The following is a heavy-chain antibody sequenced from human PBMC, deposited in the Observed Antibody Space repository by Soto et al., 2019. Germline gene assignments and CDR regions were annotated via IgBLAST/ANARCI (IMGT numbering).Heavy chain of an antibody. CDR3: ASKSLGYCSSTSCLSWFDP. D-gene: IGHD2-2*01. V-gene: IGHV4-34*01. CDR1: GGSFSGYY. J-gene: IGHJ5*02. CDR2: INHSGST. Sequence: ETLSLTCAVYGGSFSGYYWSWIRQPPGKGLEWIGEINHSGSTNYNPSLKSRVTISVDTSKNQFSLKLSSVTAADTAVYYCASKSLGYCSSTSCLSWFDPWGQGTLVTV.